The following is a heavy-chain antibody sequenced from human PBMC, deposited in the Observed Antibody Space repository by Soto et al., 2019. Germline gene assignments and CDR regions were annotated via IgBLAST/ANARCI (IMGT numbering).Heavy chain of an antibody. CDR1: GGSIRNVY. Sequence: SETLSLTCTVSGGSIRNVYWSRIRQAPGKGLEWIDFIFHSGNANYNPSLKSRVTISVDTSKNQFSLKLSSVTAADTAVYYCARDTGHWFDPWGPGTLVTVST. V-gene: IGHV4-59*01. CDR3: ARDTGHWFDP. CDR2: IFHSGNA. J-gene: IGHJ5*02. D-gene: IGHD3-10*01.